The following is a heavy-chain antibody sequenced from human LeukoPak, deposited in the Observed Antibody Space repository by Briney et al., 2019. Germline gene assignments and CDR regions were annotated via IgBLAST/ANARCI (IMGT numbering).Heavy chain of an antibody. CDR1: GGSISSYY. J-gene: IGHJ6*02. V-gene: IGHV4-4*07. CDR3: AARHGTYYDFWSGWGSSYYYYGMDV. Sequence: SETLSLTCTVSGGSISSYYWSWIRQPAGKGLEWIGRIYTSGSTNYNPSLKSRVTMSVDTSKNQFSLKLSSVTAADTAVYYCAARHGTYYDFWSGWGSSYYYYGMDVWGQGTTVTVSS. CDR2: IYTSGST. D-gene: IGHD3-3*01.